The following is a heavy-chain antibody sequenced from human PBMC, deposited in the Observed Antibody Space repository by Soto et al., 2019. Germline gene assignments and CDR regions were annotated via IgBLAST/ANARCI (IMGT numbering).Heavy chain of an antibody. D-gene: IGHD3-16*01. Sequence: QVQLVQSGAEVKKPGASVKVSCKASGYTFTRYDISWVRQATGQGLEWMGRMKPNRANTGYAQKFQGRVTMPRNTPIRTDYVELSSLRSDDPPVYYCAREGVRGMDVWGQGTTVTVSS. J-gene: IGHJ6*01. CDR1: GYTFTRYD. V-gene: IGHV1-8*01. CDR2: MKPNRANT. CDR3: AREGVRGMDV.